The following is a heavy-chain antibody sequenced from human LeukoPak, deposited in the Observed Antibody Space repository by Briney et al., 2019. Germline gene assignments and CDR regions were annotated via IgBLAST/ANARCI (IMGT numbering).Heavy chain of an antibody. CDR1: GYTFTSYY. CDR2: INPSGGST. Sequence: GASVKVSCKASGYTFTSYYMHWVRQAPGQGLEWMGIINPSGGSTSYAQKFQGRVTMTRDMSTSTVYMELSSLRSEDTAVYYCARASRSYTFDYRGQGTLVTVSS. V-gene: IGHV1-46*01. CDR3: ARASRSYTFDY. J-gene: IGHJ4*02. D-gene: IGHD2-2*02.